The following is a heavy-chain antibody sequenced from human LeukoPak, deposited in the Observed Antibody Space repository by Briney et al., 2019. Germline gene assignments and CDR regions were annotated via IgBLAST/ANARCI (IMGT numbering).Heavy chain of an antibody. CDR3: ARDFIAAAVLRPYYFDY. CDR2: ISSSGSTI. Sequence: GGSLRLSCAASGFTFSSYEMNWVRQAPGKGLEWVSYISSSGSTIYYADSVKGRFTTSRDNAKNSLYLQMNSLRAEDTAVYYCARDFIAAAVLRPYYFDYWGQGTLVTVSS. D-gene: IGHD6-13*01. CDR1: GFTFSSYE. V-gene: IGHV3-48*03. J-gene: IGHJ4*02.